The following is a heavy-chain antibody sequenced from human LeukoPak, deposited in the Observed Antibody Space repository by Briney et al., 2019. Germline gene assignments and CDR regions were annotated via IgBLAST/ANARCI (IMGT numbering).Heavy chain of an antibody. CDR1: GFTFSDYA. J-gene: IGHJ4*02. CDR3: ANRYFSEY. CDR2: ISYYGT. Sequence: GGSLRLSCAASGFTFSDYAMNWVRQAPGKGLEWVSTISYYGTYNPHSVKDRLIISRDDTNSMLSLQMKSPRAADTAIYFCANRYFSEYWGQGILVTVSS. V-gene: IGHV3-23*01.